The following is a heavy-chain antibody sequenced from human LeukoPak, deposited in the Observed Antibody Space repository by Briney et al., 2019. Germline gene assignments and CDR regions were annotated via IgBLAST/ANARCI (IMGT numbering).Heavy chain of an antibody. V-gene: IGHV3-48*01. CDR2: ISTSGNTI. CDR1: GVTLSTYS. D-gene: IGHD4-17*01. CDR3: ARRYGDYEGSFEY. J-gene: IGHJ4*02. Sequence: SGGSLRLSCAASGVTLSTYSMNWVRQAPGKGLEWVSYISTSGNTIYYADSVKGRYTISRDNAKNSLYLQTNSLRAEDTAVYYCARRYGDYEGSFEYWGQGTLVTVSS.